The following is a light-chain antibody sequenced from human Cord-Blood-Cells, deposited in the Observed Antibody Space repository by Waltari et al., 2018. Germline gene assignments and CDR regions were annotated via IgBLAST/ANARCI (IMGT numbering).Light chain of an antibody. CDR2: EGS. Sequence: QSALTPPASVSGSPGQSITISCTGTSSDVGSYNLVSWYQQHPGKAPKLMIYEGSKRPSGVSNRCSGSKSGNTASLTIAGLQAEYEADYYCCSDAGSSTHVVFGGGTKLTVL. CDR3: CSDAGSSTHVV. CDR1: SSDVGSYNL. V-gene: IGLV2-23*01. J-gene: IGLJ2*01.